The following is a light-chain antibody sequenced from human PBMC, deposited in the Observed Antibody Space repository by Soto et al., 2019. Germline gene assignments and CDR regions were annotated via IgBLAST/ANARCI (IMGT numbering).Light chain of an antibody. Sequence: DIQMTQSPSSLSASVGDRVTITCRASQSTRNNLNWYQQKPGKAPNLLIYAASSLPSGVPSRFSGSGSWTDFTLTISSLQPEDFATYYCQQGDSAPFTFGQGTKLEIK. CDR1: QSTRNN. V-gene: IGKV1-39*01. CDR2: AAS. J-gene: IGKJ2*01. CDR3: QQGDSAPFT.